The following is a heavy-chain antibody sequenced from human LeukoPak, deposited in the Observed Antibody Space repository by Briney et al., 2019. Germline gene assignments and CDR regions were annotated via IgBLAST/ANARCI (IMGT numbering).Heavy chain of an antibody. J-gene: IGHJ6*03. V-gene: IGHV1-46*01. CDR3: ARNTYGYKFSMDV. CDR1: GYTFINNW. CDR2: INPTGTGT. Sequence: GASVKVSCKASGYTFINNWMHWVRQAPGQGLEWIGLINPTGTGTLYAQKFQGRVTMTRDTSTSTAYMELRSLRSDDTAVYYCARNTYGYKFSMDVWGKGTTVTVSS. D-gene: IGHD5-24*01.